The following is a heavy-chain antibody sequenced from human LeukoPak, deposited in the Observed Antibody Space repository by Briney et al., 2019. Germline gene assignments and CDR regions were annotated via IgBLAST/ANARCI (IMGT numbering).Heavy chain of an antibody. Sequence: PGGSLRLSCAASGFTFSSSTLHWVRQAPGKGLEWVAVISYDGSNKYYADSVKGRFTISRDSSKNTLYLQMNSLRPEDTAVYSCAKDGGAFDVDYWGQGTLVTVSS. V-gene: IGHV3-30*04. D-gene: IGHD2-15*01. CDR3: AKDGGAFDVDY. CDR1: GFTFSSST. J-gene: IGHJ4*02. CDR2: ISYDGSNK.